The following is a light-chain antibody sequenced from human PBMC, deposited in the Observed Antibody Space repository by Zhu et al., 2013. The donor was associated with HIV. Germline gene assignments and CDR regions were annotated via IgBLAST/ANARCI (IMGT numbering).Light chain of an antibody. CDR2: DAS. CDR1: QSVSSSY. CDR3: QQYSSSPLT. J-gene: IGKJ4*01. V-gene: IGKV3-20*01. Sequence: EIVLTQSPGTLSLSPGERATLSCRASQSVSSSYLAWYQQKPGQAPRLLIYDASIRATGIADRFSGSGYETDFTLTITRLEPEDFAVYYCQQYSSSPLTFGGGTKVEIK.